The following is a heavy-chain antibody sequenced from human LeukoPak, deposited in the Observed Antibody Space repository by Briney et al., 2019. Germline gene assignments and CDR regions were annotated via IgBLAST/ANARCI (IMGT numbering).Heavy chain of an antibody. CDR1: GFTFSSYW. V-gene: IGHV3-74*01. CDR2: INRDESVT. CDR3: ARGPDHGGSYYHD. Sequence: GGSLRLSCAASGFTFSSYWIHWVRQAPGKGLVWVSRINRDESVTEYADSVKGRFTISRDNAKNTLFLQMNSLRVEDTAVYYCARGPDHGGSYYHDWGQGTPVTVSS. D-gene: IGHD1-26*01. J-gene: IGHJ4*02.